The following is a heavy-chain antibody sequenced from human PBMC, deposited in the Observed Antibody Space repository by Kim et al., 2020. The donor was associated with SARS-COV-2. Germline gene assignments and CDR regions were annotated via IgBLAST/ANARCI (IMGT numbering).Heavy chain of an antibody. V-gene: IGHV7-4-1*02. CDR3: ARQGSPFYNWFDP. J-gene: IGHJ5*02. Sequence: YAQGFTGRFVFSLDTSDSTAYLQISSLKAEDTAVYYCARQGSPFYNWFDPWGQGTLVTVSS.